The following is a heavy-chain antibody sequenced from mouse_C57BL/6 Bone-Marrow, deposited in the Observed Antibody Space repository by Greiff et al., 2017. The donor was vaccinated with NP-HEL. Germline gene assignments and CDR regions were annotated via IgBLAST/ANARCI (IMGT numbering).Heavy chain of an antibody. D-gene: IGHD1-1*01. Sequence: VKLMESGAELARPGASVKLSCKASGYTFTSYGISWVKQRTGQGLEWIGEIYPRSGNTYYNEKFKGKATLTADKSSSTAYMELRSLTSEDSAVYVCARYYPYWYFDGWGTGTTVTVSS. V-gene: IGHV1-81*01. CDR2: IYPRSGNT. J-gene: IGHJ1*03. CDR3: ARYYPYWYFDG. CDR1: GYTFTSYG.